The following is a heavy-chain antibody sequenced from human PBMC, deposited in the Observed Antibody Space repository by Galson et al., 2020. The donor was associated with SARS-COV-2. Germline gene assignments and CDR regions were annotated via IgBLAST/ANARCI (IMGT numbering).Heavy chain of an antibody. CDR2: ISWDGGGT. D-gene: IGHD6-13*01. CDR3: AKGVRSSFDSGVDP. V-gene: IGHV3-43D*03. J-gene: IGHJ5*02. Sequence: GESLKISCAASGFTFDDYAMHWVRQAPGKGLEWVSVISWDGGGTYYADSVKGRFTISRDNSRNSLYLLMNSLRAEDTALYYCAKGVRSSFDSGVDPWGQGTLVTVSS. CDR1: GFTFDDYA.